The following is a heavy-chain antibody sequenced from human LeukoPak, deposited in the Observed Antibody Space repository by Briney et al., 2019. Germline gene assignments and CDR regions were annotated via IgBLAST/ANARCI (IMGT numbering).Heavy chain of an antibody. D-gene: IGHD1-26*01. CDR1: GYTFTGYY. J-gene: IGHJ3*02. V-gene: IGHV1-2*02. CDR3: ARLGELLFDAFDI. CDR2: INPNSGGT. Sequence: ASVKVSCKASGYTFTGYYMHWVRQAPGQGLEWMGWINPNSGGTNYAQKFQGRVTTTRDTSISTAYMELSRLRSDDTAVYYCARLGELLFDAFDIWGQGTMVTVSS.